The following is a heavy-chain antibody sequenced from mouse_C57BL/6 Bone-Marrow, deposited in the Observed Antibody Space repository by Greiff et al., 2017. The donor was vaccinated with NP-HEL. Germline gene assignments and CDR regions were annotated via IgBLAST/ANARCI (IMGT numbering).Heavy chain of an antibody. CDR1: GFNIKDYY. CDR3: AKKTVVSLYWYFDV. D-gene: IGHD1-1*01. V-gene: IGHV14-2*01. J-gene: IGHJ1*03. CDR2: IDPEDGET. Sequence: VQLQQSGAELVKPGASVKLSCTASGFNIKDYYMHWVKQRTEQGLEWIGRIDPEDGETKYASKFQGKATITADTSSNTAYLQLSSLTSEDTAVYYGAKKTVVSLYWYFDVWGTGTTVTVSS.